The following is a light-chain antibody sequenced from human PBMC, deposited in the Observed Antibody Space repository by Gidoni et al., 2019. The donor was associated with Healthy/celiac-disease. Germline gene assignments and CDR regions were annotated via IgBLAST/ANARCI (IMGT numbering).Light chain of an antibody. CDR3: QVWDSSSDHPV. J-gene: IGLJ2*01. Sequence: SYLLTQPPSVSVAPGKTARITCGGNNIGSKSVHWYQQKPGQAPVLVIYYDSDRPSGIPERFSGSNSENTATLTISRVEAGDEADYYCQVWDSSSDHPVFGGGTKLTVL. CDR2: YDS. CDR1: NIGSKS. V-gene: IGLV3-21*04.